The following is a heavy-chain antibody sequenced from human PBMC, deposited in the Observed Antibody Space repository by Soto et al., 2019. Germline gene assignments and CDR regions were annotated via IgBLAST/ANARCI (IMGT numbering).Heavy chain of an antibody. Sequence: SVTLSLTCAVSGDSIGGYYWNWIRQPPGKGLEWLAHIYGDGSANYNPSLKSRVAISADSSKNQVSLTLRSVTAADTAVYFCAREIPLVTGYYMGLDYWGPGILVT. CDR2: IYGDGSA. CDR1: GDSIGGYY. J-gene: IGHJ4*02. CDR3: AREIPLVTGYYMGLDY. D-gene: IGHD3-9*01. V-gene: IGHV4-59*01.